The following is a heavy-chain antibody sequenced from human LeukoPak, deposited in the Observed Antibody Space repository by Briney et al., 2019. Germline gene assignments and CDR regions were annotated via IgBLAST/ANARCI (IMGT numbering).Heavy chain of an antibody. CDR1: GFTFSSYS. CDR2: ISSSSSYI. J-gene: IGHJ6*02. CDR3: AKYLTGYYYYAMDV. D-gene: IGHD2/OR15-2a*01. V-gene: IGHV3-21*04. Sequence: GGSLRLSCAASGFTFSSYSMNWVRQAPGKGLEWVSSISSSSSYIYYADSVKGRFTISRDNAKNSLYLQMNSLRAEDTAVYYCAKYLTGYYYYAMDVWGQGTTVTVSS.